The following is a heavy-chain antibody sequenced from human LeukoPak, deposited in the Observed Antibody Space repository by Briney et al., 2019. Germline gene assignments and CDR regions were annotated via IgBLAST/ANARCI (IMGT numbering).Heavy chain of an antibody. V-gene: IGHV1-8*01. D-gene: IGHD6-19*01. J-gene: IGHJ5*02. CDR1: GYTFTSYD. Sequence: GASVKVSCKASGYTFTSYDINWLRQTTGQGLEWMGWMNPNSGNTGYAQKFQGRVTMTRNTSISTAYMELSSLRSEDTAVYYCARVAVAGTKLNWFDPWGQGTLVTVSS. CDR2: MNPNSGNT. CDR3: ARVAVAGTKLNWFDP.